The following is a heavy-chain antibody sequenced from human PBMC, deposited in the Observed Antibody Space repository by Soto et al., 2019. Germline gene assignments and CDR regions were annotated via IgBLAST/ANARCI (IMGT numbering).Heavy chain of an antibody. CDR1: GFSLSTSGMC. J-gene: IGHJ4*02. Sequence: SGPTLVKPTQTLTLTCTFSGFSLSTSGMCVSWIRQPPGKALEWLARIDWDDDKYYSTSLKTRLTISKDTSKNQVVLTMTNMDPVDTATYYCARINLLFYEGGHHDALKFDYWGQGTLVTVSS. V-gene: IGHV2-70*11. CDR2: IDWDDDK. D-gene: IGHD2-21*01. CDR3: ARINLLFYEGGHHDALKFDY.